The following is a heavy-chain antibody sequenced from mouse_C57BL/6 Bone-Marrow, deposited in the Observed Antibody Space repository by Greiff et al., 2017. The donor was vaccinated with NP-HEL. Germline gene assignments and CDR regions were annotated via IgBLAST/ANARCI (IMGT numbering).Heavy chain of an antibody. CDR2: IRNKANGYTT. CDR1: GFTFTDYY. V-gene: IGHV7-3*01. J-gene: IGHJ4*01. Sequence: EVQGVESGGGLVQPGGSLSLSCAASGFTFTDYYMSWVRQPPGKALEWLGFIRNKANGYTTEYSASVKGRFTISRDNSQSILYLQMNALRAEDSATYYCASLYGNWGAMDYWGQGTSVTVSS. CDR3: ASLYGNWGAMDY. D-gene: IGHD2-1*01.